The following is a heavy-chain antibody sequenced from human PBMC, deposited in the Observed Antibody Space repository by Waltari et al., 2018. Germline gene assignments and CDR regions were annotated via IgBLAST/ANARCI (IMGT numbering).Heavy chain of an antibody. CDR1: GYSTDNYY. J-gene: IGHJ3*02. D-gene: IGHD3-22*01. CDR2: IFYTRQT. V-gene: IGHV4-59*12. Sequence: QGQLQESGPGLVRPSETLSLTCTVPGYSTDNYYWTWIRKPPGQCLEWIGHIFYTRQTKVNPALNSRVTISRDTSNNQVALRLTSVTAADTAIYFCTRDVHLDFYDRDGLYSGTIRGRAFDIWGHGTMVTVSS. CDR3: TRDVHLDFYDRDGLYSGTIRGRAFDI.